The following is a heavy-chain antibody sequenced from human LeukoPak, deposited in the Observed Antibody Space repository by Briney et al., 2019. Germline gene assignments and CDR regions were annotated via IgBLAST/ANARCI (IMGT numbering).Heavy chain of an antibody. V-gene: IGHV7-4-1*02. CDR3: ARDLYDILTGYQDAFDI. CDR2: INTNTGNP. J-gene: IGHJ3*02. Sequence: ASVKVSCKASGYTFTSYAMNWVRQAPGQGLEWMGWINTNTGNPTYAQGFTGRFVFSLDTSVSTAYLQISSLKAEDTAVYYCARDLYDILTGYQDAFDIWGQGTMVTVSS. CDR1: GYTFTSYA. D-gene: IGHD3-9*01.